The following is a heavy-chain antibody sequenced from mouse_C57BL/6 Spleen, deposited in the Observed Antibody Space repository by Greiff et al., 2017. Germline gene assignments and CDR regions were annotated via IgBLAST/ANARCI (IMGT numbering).Heavy chain of an antibody. Sequence: QVQLQQPGAELVMPGASVKLSCKASGYTFTSYWMHWVKQRPGQGLEWIGEIDPSDSYTNYNQKFKGKSTLTVDKSSSTAYMQLSSLTSEDSAVYYCAKGGEVYYGYVDYWGQGTTLTVSS. CDR3: AKGGEVYYGYVDY. CDR1: GYTFTSYW. J-gene: IGHJ2*01. D-gene: IGHD1-1*02. CDR2: IDPSDSYT. V-gene: IGHV1-69*01.